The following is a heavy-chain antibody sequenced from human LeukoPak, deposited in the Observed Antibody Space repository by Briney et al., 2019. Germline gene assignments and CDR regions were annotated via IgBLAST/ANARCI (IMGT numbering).Heavy chain of an antibody. D-gene: IGHD6-6*01. CDR1: GFTFSGYV. CDR2: ISSTGTTT. Sequence: PGGSLRLSCAASGFTFSGYVMGWVRQAPGKGLEWVAAISSTGTTTYYSDSVKGRFTISRDNSKNTLYLQMNSLRADDTAVYYCAKDGFQYSPKAFHIWGQGTMVTVSS. CDR3: AKDGFQYSPKAFHI. V-gene: IGHV3-23*01. J-gene: IGHJ3*02.